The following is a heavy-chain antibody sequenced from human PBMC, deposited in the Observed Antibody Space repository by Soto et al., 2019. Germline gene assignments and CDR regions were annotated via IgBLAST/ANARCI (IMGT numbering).Heavy chain of an antibody. CDR3: VKDRVTMVRGTPVENV. Sequence: GGSLRLSCSASGFTFSSYAMHWVRQAPGKGLEYVSAISSNGGSTYYADSVKGRFTISRDNSKNTLYLQMSSLRAEDTAVYYCVKDRVTMVRGTPVENVWGQGTTVTVSS. CDR1: GFTFSSYA. D-gene: IGHD3-10*01. J-gene: IGHJ6*02. CDR2: ISSNGGST. V-gene: IGHV3-64D*08.